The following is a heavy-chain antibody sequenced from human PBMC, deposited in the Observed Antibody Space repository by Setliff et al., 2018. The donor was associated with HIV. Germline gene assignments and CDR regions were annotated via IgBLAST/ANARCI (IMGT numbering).Heavy chain of an antibody. Sequence: SETLSLTCTVSGGSISSHYWSWIRQAPGKGLEWIGTMYFRGNARNSPSLKSRVTISVDTSKNQLSLNLTSVTAADTAVYYCARVETTVRGATYGMDVWGQGTTVTVSS. D-gene: IGHD3-10*01. CDR1: GGSISSHY. V-gene: IGHV4-59*11. CDR3: ARVETTVRGATYGMDV. J-gene: IGHJ6*02. CDR2: MYFRGNA.